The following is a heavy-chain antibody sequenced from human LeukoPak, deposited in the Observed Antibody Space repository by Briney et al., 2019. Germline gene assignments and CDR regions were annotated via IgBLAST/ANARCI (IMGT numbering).Heavy chain of an antibody. CDR1: GYTFTSYG. V-gene: IGHV1-18*01. Sequence: ASVKVSCKASGYTFTSYGISWVRQAPGQGLERMGWISSYSGNTNYAQKLQGRVTMTTDTSTSTAYMELRSLRSDDTAVYYCARVEYYDSSAYYYYYYYMDVWGKGTTVTVSS. J-gene: IGHJ6*03. CDR2: ISSYSGNT. D-gene: IGHD3-22*01. CDR3: ARVEYYDSSAYYYYYYYMDV.